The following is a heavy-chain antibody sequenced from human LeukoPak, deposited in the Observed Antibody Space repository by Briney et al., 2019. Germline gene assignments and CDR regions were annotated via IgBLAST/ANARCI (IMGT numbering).Heavy chain of an antibody. Sequence: APVKVSCKASGYTFTSYGISWVRQAPGQGLEWMGWISAYNGNTNYAQKLQGRVTMTTDTSTSTAYMELRSLRSDDTAVYYCARDQDFRSGQYRRDFDYWGQGTLVTVSS. CDR1: GYTFTSYG. J-gene: IGHJ4*02. V-gene: IGHV1-18*01. CDR2: ISAYNGNT. CDR3: ARDQDFRSGQYRRDFDY. D-gene: IGHD3-3*01.